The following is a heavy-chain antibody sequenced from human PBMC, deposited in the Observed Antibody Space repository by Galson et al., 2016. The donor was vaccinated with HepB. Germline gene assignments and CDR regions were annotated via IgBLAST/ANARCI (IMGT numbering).Heavy chain of an antibody. CDR1: GDSIGTYY. D-gene: IGHD3-22*01. CDR2: IYDNGRT. V-gene: IGHV4-59*01. CDR3: ARAPHYYDSSGSSHSFDS. J-gene: IGHJ4*02. Sequence: SETLSLTCTVSGDSIGTYYWNWIRQPPGKGLEWIGYIYDNGRTNYNPSLKSRVTISVDTSKKEFSLKLRSVTAADTAVYYCARAPHYYDSSGSSHSFDSWGQGTLVTVSS.